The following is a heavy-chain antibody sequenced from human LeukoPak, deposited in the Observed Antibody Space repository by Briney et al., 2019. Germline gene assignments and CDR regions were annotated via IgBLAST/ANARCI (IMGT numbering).Heavy chain of an antibody. Sequence: PGGSLRLSCAASGFTFSSYAMSWVRQAPGKGLEWVSAISGSGGSTYYADSVKGRFTISRDNSKNTLYLQMNSLRAEDTAVYYCAKIMGYGDYSLLFFDYWGQGTLVTVSS. D-gene: IGHD4-17*01. J-gene: IGHJ4*02. CDR1: GFTFSSYA. V-gene: IGHV3-23*01. CDR2: ISGSGGST. CDR3: AKIMGYGDYSLLFFDY.